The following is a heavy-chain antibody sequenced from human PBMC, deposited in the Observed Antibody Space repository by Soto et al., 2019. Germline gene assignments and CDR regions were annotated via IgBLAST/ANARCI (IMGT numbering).Heavy chain of an antibody. CDR3: AREVEGSRTCAFDI. CDR2: IYPSGST. J-gene: IGHJ3*02. D-gene: IGHD3-10*01. Sequence: QVQLQESGPGLVKPSGTLSLTCAVSGDSISSSNWWSWVRQPPGKGLEWIGEIYPSGSTNYNPSLKSRVTISSDKSKNQFSLKLSSVTAADTAVYYCAREVEGSRTCAFDIWGQGTMVTVSS. CDR1: GDSISSSNW. V-gene: IGHV4-4*02.